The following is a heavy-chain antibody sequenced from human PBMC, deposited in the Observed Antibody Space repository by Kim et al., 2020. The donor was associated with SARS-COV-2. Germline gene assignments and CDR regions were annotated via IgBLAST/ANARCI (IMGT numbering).Heavy chain of an antibody. J-gene: IGHJ4*02. D-gene: IGHD3-22*01. CDR3: AKDREYYYDSSGPPDFDY. Sequence: KGRLPISRDNSKNKRYLQMNSLRAEDTAVYYCAKDREYYYDSSGPPDFDYWGQGTLVTVSS. V-gene: IGHV3-23*03.